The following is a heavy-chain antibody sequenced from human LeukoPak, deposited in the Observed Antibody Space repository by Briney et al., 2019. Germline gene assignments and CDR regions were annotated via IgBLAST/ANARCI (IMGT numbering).Heavy chain of an antibody. CDR2: IQYSGTT. J-gene: IGHJ5*02. CDR3: AAAIRGQNWFDP. CDR1: GASISSSY. D-gene: IGHD3-10*01. V-gene: IGHV4-59*01. Sequence: SETLSLTCTVSGASISSSYWNWIRQPPGKGPEWIGYIQYSGTTDYNPSLRSRITMSEDPSKNQFSLKLSSVTAADTAVYYCAAAIRGQNWFDPWGQGILVTVSS.